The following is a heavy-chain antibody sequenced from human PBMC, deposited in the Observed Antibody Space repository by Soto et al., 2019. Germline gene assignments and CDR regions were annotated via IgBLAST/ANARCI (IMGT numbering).Heavy chain of an antibody. CDR3: ATPLVEVAKDAFDI. CDR1: GYTLTELS. Sequence: ASVKVSCKVSGYTLTELSMHWVRQAPGKGLEWMARFDPEDGETIYAQKFQGRVTMTEDTSTDTAYMELSSLRSEDTAVYYCATPLVEVAKDAFDIWGEGRMVTV. J-gene: IGHJ3*02. CDR2: FDPEDGET. D-gene: IGHD6-19*01. V-gene: IGHV1-24*01.